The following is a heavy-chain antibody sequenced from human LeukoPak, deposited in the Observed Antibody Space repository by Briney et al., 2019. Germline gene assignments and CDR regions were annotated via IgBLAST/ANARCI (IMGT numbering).Heavy chain of an antibody. CDR1: GGSISSYY. V-gene: IGHV4-59*08. CDR2: IHSSGNT. J-gene: IGHJ4*02. CDR3: ARIRIVGAVDY. Sequence: SETLSLTCAVSGGSISSYYWSWIRQPPGKGLEWIGYIHSSGNTNYNPSLKSRVTISVDTSKNQFSLKLSSVTAADTAVYYCARIRIVGAVDYWGQGTLVTVSS. D-gene: IGHD1-26*01.